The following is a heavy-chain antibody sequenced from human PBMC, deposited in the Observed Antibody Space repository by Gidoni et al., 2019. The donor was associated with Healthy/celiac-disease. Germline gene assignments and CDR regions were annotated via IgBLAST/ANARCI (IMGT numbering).Heavy chain of an antibody. CDR3: ARDPIAVAGTPDSYYGMDV. Sequence: QVQLQESGPGLVKPSETLSLTCTVSGGSISSYYWRWIRQPAGKGLEWIGRIYTSGSTNYNPSLKSRVTMSVDTSKNQFSLKLSSVTAADTAVYYCARDPIAVAGTPDSYYGMDVWGQGTTVTVSS. CDR2: IYTSGST. D-gene: IGHD6-19*01. J-gene: IGHJ6*02. V-gene: IGHV4-4*07. CDR1: GGSISSYY.